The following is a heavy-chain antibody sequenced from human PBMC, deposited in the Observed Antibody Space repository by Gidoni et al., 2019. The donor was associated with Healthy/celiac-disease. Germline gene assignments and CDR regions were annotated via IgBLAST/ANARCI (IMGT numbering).Heavy chain of an antibody. Sequence: QVQLQQWGAGLLKPSETLSLTCAVYGGPFSGYYWSWIRQPPGKGLEWIGEINHSGSTNYNPSLKSRVTISVDTSKNQFSLKLSSVTAADTAVYYCARGVAAAGTDYWGQGTLVTVSS. J-gene: IGHJ4*02. CDR2: INHSGST. V-gene: IGHV4-34*01. CDR3: ARGVAAAGTDY. CDR1: GGPFSGYY. D-gene: IGHD6-13*01.